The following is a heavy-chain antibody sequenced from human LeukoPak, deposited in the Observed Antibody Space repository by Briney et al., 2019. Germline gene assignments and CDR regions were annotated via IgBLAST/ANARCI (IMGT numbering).Heavy chain of an antibody. CDR3: ARDQNYAFDY. CDR2: ISSISGTI. CDR1: GFTSSCYS. J-gene: IGHJ4*02. Sequence: GGSLRLSCAASGFTSSCYSMKWVRQAPGKGLEWVSYISSISGTINYADSVKGRFTISGDNARNSLFLQMNSLRAEDTAVYYCARDQNYAFDYWGQGTLVTVSS. D-gene: IGHD1-7*01. V-gene: IGHV3-48*01.